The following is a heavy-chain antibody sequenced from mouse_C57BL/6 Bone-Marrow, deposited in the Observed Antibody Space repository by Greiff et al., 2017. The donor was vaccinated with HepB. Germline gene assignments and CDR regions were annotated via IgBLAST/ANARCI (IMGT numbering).Heavy chain of an antibody. D-gene: IGHD3-3*01. CDR1: GYSITSGYY. V-gene: IGHV3-6*01. Sequence: DVKLQESGPGLVNPSQSLSLTCSVTGYSITSGYYWNWIRQFPGNKLEWMGYISYDGSNNYNPSLKNRISITRDTSKNQFFLKLNSVTTEDTATYYCARVKGHWYFDVWGTGTTVTVSS. CDR2: ISYDGSN. CDR3: ARVKGHWYFDV. J-gene: IGHJ1*03.